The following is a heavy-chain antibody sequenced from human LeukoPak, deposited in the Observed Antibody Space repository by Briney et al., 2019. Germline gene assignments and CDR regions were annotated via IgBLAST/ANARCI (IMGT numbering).Heavy chain of an antibody. CDR3: ARAYYYDSSGYILFDY. V-gene: IGHV1-69*05. Sequence: SVKVSCKASGGTFSSYAISWVRQAPGQGLEWMGRIIPIFGTANYAQKFQGRVTITTDESTSTAYMELSSLRSEDTAVYYCARAYYYDSSGYILFDYWGQGTLVTVSS. CDR1: GGTFSSYA. D-gene: IGHD3-22*01. CDR2: IIPIFGTA. J-gene: IGHJ4*02.